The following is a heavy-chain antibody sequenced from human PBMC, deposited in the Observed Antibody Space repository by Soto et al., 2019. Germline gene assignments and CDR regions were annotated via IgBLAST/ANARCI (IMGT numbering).Heavy chain of an antibody. D-gene: IGHD6-19*01. J-gene: IGHJ5*02. Sequence: GGSVRLSCVASGFTFSGYGMNWVRQAPGKGLEWVSYISGSGTTIYYADSVKGRFTVSRDNAKNSLYLQMNSLRAEDMAVYYCARTWYSSGWGWFDPWGQGTLVTVSS. CDR2: ISGSGTTI. CDR1: GFTFSGYG. V-gene: IGHV3-48*01. CDR3: ARTWYSSGWGWFDP.